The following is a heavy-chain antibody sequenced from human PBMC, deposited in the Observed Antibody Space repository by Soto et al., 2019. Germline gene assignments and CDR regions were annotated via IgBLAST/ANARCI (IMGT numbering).Heavy chain of an antibody. CDR1: GGTFSSYA. CDR2: IIPIFGTA. J-gene: IGHJ1*01. D-gene: IGHD2-21*02. V-gene: IGHV1-69*13. Sequence: SVKVSCKASGGTFSSYAISWVRQAPGQGLEWMGGIIPIFGTANYAQKFQGRVTITADESTSTAYMELSSLRSEDTAVYYCARTAYCGGDCYSVYIQHWGPGILVTGS. CDR3: ARTAYCGGDCYSVYIQH.